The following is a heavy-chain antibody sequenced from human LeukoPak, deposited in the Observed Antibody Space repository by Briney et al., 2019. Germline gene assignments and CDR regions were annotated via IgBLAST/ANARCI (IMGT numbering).Heavy chain of an antibody. D-gene: IGHD7-27*01. V-gene: IGHV3-9*01. CDR2: INWNSGNI. CDR1: GFTFDDCA. J-gene: IGHJ6*03. CDR3: AKSANWGLGYYMDV. Sequence: GGSLRLSCAASGFTFDDCAMYWFRQAPGKGLEWVSGINWNSGNIEYADSVKGRFTISRDNAKNFLYLQMNSLRAEDTALYYCAKSANWGLGYYMDVWGKGTTVTVSS.